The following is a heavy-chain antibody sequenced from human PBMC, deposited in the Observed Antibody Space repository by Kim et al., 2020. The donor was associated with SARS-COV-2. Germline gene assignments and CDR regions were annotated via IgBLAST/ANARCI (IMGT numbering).Heavy chain of an antibody. CDR2: ISSSSSYI. CDR3: ARSIWDIVVVLGTFDY. Sequence: GGSLRLSCAASGFTFSSYSMNWVRQAPGKGLEWVSSISSSSSYIYYADSVKGRFTISRDNAKNSLYLQMNSLRAEDTAVYYCARSIWDIVVVLGTFDYWGQGTLVTVSS. CDR1: GFTFSSYS. D-gene: IGHD2-2*01. V-gene: IGHV3-21*01. J-gene: IGHJ4*02.